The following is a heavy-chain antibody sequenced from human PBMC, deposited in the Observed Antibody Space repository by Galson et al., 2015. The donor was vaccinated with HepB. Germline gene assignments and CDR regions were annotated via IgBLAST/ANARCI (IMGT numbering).Heavy chain of an antibody. CDR1: GFTFGSYA. V-gene: IGHV3-30*09. CDR3: ARTFYCDY. Sequence: SLRLSCAVSGFTFGSYAFLWVRQASGKGLEWLAVISSGGDKKYYADSVKGRFAISRDNSKNTLYMQMDSLRPEDTAVYYCARTFYCDYWGQGTLVTVSS. CDR2: ISSGGDKK. J-gene: IGHJ4*02.